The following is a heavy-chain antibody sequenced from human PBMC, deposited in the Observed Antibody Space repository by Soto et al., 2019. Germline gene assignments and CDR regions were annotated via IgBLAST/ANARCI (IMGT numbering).Heavy chain of an antibody. CDR3: ASSLLFQLDE. CDR2: INSNGRTT. D-gene: IGHD2-21*01. Sequence: GGSVRLSCAASGFTFSGYWMHWLRQAPGKGLMWVSRINSNGRTTSYADSVKGRFTISRDNAKNTVYLQMDSLRIEDTAVYYCASSLLFQLDEWCQEALVTISS. J-gene: IGHJ4*02. CDR1: GFTFSGYW. V-gene: IGHV3-74*01.